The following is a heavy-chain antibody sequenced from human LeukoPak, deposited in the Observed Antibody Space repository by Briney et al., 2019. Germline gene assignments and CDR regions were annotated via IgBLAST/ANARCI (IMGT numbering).Heavy chain of an antibody. J-gene: IGHJ4*02. CDR3: VGSSSWTHYFDY. Sequence: GGSLRLSCAASGFTFSSYSMNWVRQAPGKGLEWVSSISSSSYIYYADSVKGRFTISRDNAKNSLYLQMNSLRAEDTAVYYCVGSSSWTHYFDYWGQGTLVTVSS. V-gene: IGHV3-21*01. CDR2: ISSSSYI. D-gene: IGHD6-13*01. CDR1: GFTFSSYS.